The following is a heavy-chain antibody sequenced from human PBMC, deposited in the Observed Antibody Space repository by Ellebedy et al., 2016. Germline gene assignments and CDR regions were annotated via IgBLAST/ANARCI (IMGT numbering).Heavy chain of an antibody. V-gene: IGHV3-9*01. D-gene: IGHD2-2*01. CDR2: ISRGNDKI. CDR1: GFTFANYA. CDR3: AKDFVVVPAGTRSGFDI. Sequence: GGSLRLXXATSGFTFANYAMHWVRQVPGKGLEWVAGISRGNDKIHYAESVEGRFTISRDAAQRSVSLQMNSLRVEDTAVYYCAKDFVVVPAGTRSGFDIWGQGTMVTVSS. J-gene: IGHJ3*02.